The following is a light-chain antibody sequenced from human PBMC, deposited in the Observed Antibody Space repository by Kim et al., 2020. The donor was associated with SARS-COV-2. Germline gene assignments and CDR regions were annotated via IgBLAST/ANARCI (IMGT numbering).Light chain of an antibody. CDR2: SAF. V-gene: IGKV1-9*01. CDR1: QGSKSN. CDR3: QQHHSFPLT. J-gene: IGKJ4*01. Sequence: ASVRDTVTITFRGSQGSKSNLAWYQQGTGMAPNLLIDSAFTLHSAAPASFSGSGSGTDLTLPITSLQHEDFATYHCQQHHSFPLTFGGGTKVDIK.